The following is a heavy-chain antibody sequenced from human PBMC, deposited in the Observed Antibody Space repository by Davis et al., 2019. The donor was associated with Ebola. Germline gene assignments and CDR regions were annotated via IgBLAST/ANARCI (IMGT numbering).Heavy chain of an antibody. V-gene: IGHV3-11*01. CDR2: ISSSGSTI. D-gene: IGHD1-7*01. CDR3: ARGLELRNYYYYGMDV. CDR1: GFTFSDYY. Sequence: GGSLRLSCAASGFTFSDYYMSWIRQAPGKGLEWVSYISSSGSTIYYADSVKGRFTISRDNAKNSLYLQMNSLRAEDTAVYYCARGLELRNYYYYGMDVWGQGTTVTVSS. J-gene: IGHJ6*02.